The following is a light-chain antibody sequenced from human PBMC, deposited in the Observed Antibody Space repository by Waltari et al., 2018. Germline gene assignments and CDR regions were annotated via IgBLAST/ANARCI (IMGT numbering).Light chain of an antibody. J-gene: IGKJ1*01. CDR3: QHYYHRPM. V-gene: IGKV4-1*01. Sequence: DIVMTQSPDSLAVSLGERATINCKSSQSVLYSSNNKNYLGWYKQKPGQPPKLLIYWAFTRDSGVPDRYCRAWSETDFTLTISSLQAEDGVVYYCQHYYHRPMFSEGTNVYNK. CDR1: QSVLYSSNNKNY. CDR2: WAF.